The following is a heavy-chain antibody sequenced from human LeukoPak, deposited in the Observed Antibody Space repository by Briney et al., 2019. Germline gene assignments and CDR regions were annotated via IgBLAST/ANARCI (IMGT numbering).Heavy chain of an antibody. CDR1: GFTLNSFG. Sequence: PGGSLRLSCPASGFTLNSFGMHWVRQAPGKGVEWVAAISDDESNRYYADSVKGRFTVSRDNSKNTLYLQMNSLRAEDTAVYYCAKDADTATIIYWYFDLWGRGTLVTVSS. J-gene: IGHJ2*01. D-gene: IGHD5-18*01. CDR3: AKDADTATIIYWYFDL. CDR2: ISDDESNR. V-gene: IGHV3-30*18.